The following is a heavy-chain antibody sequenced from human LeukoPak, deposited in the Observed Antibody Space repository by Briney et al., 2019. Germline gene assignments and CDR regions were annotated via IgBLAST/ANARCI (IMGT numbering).Heavy chain of an antibody. Sequence: TGGSLRLSCAASGFTLSNYWMLWFRQAPGKGLVFVSRIASDGGSTKYADSVNGRFTISRDNAKNTLYLQMDSLRAEDTAVYYCVRDSTSGADYWGQGTLVTVSS. CDR2: IASDGGST. D-gene: IGHD3-10*01. V-gene: IGHV3-74*01. J-gene: IGHJ4*02. CDR3: VRDSTSGADY. CDR1: GFTLSNYW.